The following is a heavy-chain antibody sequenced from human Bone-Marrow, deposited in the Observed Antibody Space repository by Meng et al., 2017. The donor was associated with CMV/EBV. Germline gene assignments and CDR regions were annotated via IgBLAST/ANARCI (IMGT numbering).Heavy chain of an antibody. CDR3: ASQNILYYDFWSGYYDAFDI. CDR1: GFTFSSYS. Sequence: GSLRLSCAASGFTFSSYSMNWVRQPPGKGLEWIGSIYYSGSTYYNPSLKSRVTISVDTSKNQFSLKLSSVTAADTAVYYCASQNILYYDFWSGYYDAFDIWGQGTTVTVSS. J-gene: IGHJ3*02. D-gene: IGHD3-3*01. V-gene: IGHV4-39*07. CDR2: IYYSGST.